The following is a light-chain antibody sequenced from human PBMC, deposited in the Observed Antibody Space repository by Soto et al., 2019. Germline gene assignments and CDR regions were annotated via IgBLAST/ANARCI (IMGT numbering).Light chain of an antibody. CDR2: SNN. Sequence: QSVLTQPPSASGTPGQRVTISCSGSSSNIGSNYVYWYQQLPGTAPKLLIYSNNQRPSGVPDRFSGSKSGTSASLAISGLRSEDEADYYCATWDDSLNNPVFGGGTKLTVL. CDR1: SSNIGSNY. J-gene: IGLJ3*02. CDR3: ATWDDSLNNPV. V-gene: IGLV1-47*02.